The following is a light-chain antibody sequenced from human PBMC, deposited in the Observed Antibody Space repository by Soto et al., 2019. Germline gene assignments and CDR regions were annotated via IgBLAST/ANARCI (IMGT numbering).Light chain of an antibody. CDR2: AAS. CDR1: QDVRHH. CDR3: LQAYTYPWT. V-gene: IGKV1-6*01. Sequence: AIQMTQSPSSLSASVGDRVTITCRASQDVRHHLGWYQQKPGKAPKLLIYAASTSESGLPSRFSGSGSGTHFTLTISSLQPEDFATYFCLQAYTYPWTFGQGTKVDTK. J-gene: IGKJ1*01.